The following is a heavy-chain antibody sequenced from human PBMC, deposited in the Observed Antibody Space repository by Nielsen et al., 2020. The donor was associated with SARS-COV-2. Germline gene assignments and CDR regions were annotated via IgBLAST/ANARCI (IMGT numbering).Heavy chain of an antibody. J-gene: IGHJ6*04. Sequence: SLKISCVASGFTFDDYAMHWVRQAPGKGLEWVSGISWESGIIGYADSVKGRFTISRDNAKNSLFLQMNSLRAEDTALYYCAKDTTPGYYGSGKDVWGKGTTVTVSS. D-gene: IGHD3-10*01. CDR2: ISWESGII. CDR1: GFTFDDYA. CDR3: AKDTTPGYYGSGKDV. V-gene: IGHV3-9*01.